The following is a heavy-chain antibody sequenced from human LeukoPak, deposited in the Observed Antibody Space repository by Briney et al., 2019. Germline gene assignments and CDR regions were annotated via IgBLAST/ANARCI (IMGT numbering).Heavy chain of an antibody. CDR1: GFTFSSYA. D-gene: IGHD1-26*01. Sequence: PGGSLRLSCAASGFTFSSYAMSWVRQAPGKGLEWVAFIPYDGNNKYYADSVKGRFTISRDNSKNTLYLQMNSLRAEDTAVYYCVKDGDDSGSYLVYWGQGTLVTVSS. J-gene: IGHJ4*02. CDR3: VKDGDDSGSYLVY. V-gene: IGHV3-30*02. CDR2: IPYDGNNK.